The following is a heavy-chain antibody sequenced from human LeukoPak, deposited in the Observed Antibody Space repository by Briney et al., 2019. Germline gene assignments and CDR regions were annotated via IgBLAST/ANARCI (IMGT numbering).Heavy chain of an antibody. CDR3: ARTADYDILTGWSMGLFDY. CDR2: ISSSSYI. D-gene: IGHD3-9*01. Sequence: GGSLRLSCAASGFTFSSYSMNWVRQAPGKGLEWVSSISSSSYIYYADSVKGRFTISRDNAKNSLYLQMNSLRAEDTAVYYCARTADYDILTGWSMGLFDYWGQGTLVTVSS. V-gene: IGHV3-21*01. CDR1: GFTFSSYS. J-gene: IGHJ4*02.